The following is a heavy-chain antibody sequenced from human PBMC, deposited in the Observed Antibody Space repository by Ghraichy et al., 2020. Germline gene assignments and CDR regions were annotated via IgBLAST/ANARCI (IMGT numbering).Heavy chain of an antibody. CDR1: GYSFTNYW. CDR3: ARRDDAFDM. J-gene: IGHJ3*02. V-gene: IGHV5-51*01. Sequence: GESLNISCKGSGYSFTNYWIAWVRQMPGKGLEWMGIIYPGDSDTRYSPSFQGQVTISADKSINTAYLQWSSLKASDAAIYYCARRDDAFDMWGQGTMVTVSS. CDR2: IYPGDSDT. D-gene: IGHD2-21*02.